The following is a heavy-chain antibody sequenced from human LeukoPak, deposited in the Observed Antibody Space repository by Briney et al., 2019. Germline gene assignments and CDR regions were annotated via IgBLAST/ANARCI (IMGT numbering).Heavy chain of an antibody. CDR2: ITGSGGST. Sequence: GGSLRLSCAASGFTFSSYAMSWVRQAPRKGLEWVSGITGSGGSTYYADSVKGRFTISRDNSKNTLYLQMNSLRAEDTAIYYCARDERLLSFLKWGQGTLVTVSS. D-gene: IGHD3-3*01. V-gene: IGHV3-23*01. J-gene: IGHJ4*02. CDR1: GFTFSSYA. CDR3: ARDERLLSFLK.